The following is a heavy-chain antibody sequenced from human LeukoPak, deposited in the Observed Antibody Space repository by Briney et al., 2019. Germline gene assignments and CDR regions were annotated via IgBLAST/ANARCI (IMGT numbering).Heavy chain of an antibody. Sequence: GASVKVSCKASGYSFTGYFIHWVRQAPGQGLEWMGCIDPNSGDTKYAQKFQGRVSMPRDTSTRTAYMELSRLRSDDTAVYFCARSGSTGYSLDYWGQGTLVPLSS. CDR3: ARSGSTGYSLDY. CDR2: IDPNSGDT. CDR1: GYSFTGYF. V-gene: IGHV1-2*02. J-gene: IGHJ4*02. D-gene: IGHD3-22*01.